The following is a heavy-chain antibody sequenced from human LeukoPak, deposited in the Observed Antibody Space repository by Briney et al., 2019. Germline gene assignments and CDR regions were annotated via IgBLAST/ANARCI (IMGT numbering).Heavy chain of an antibody. CDR1: GGSFSGYY. CDR2: INHSGST. CDR3: ARAEIQLWFQYYFDY. Sequence: SETLSLTCAVYGGSFSGYYWSWIRQPPGKGLEWIGEINHSGSTNYNPSLKSRVTISVDTSKNQFSLKLSSVTAADTAVYYCARAEIQLWFQYYFDYRGQGTLVTVSS. J-gene: IGHJ4*02. D-gene: IGHD5-18*01. V-gene: IGHV4-34*01.